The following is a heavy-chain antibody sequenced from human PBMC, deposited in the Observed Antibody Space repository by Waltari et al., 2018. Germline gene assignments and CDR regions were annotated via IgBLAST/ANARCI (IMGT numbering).Heavy chain of an antibody. CDR1: GFTFSSYS. V-gene: IGHV3-48*04. CDR3: ARVGYSYGPYYFDY. CDR2: ISSSSSTI. D-gene: IGHD5-18*01. J-gene: IGHJ4*02. Sequence: EVQLVESGGGLVQPGGSLRLSCAASGFTFSSYSMNWVRQAPGKGLEWVSYISSSSSTIYYADSGKGRFTISRDNAKNSLYLQMNSLRAEDTAVYYCARVGYSYGPYYFDYWGQGTLVTVSS.